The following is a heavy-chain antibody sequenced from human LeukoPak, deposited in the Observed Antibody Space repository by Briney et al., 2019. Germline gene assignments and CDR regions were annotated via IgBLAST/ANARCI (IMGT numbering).Heavy chain of an antibody. V-gene: IGHV3-21*01. CDR1: GFTFSSYP. D-gene: IGHD6-13*01. CDR3: ARVYSSSWSPYYFDY. J-gene: IGHJ4*02. CDR2: ISTSNSYI. Sequence: PGGSLRLSCAASGFTFSSYPLNWVRQAPGKGLEWVSSISTSNSYIYYADSVKGRFTISRDNSKNTLYLQMNSLRAEDTAVYYCARVYSSSWSPYYFDYWGQGTLVTVSS.